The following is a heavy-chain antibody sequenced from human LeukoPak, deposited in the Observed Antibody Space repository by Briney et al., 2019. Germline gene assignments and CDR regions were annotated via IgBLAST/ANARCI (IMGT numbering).Heavy chain of an antibody. CDR2: IRYDGTNK. Sequence: GGSLRLSCEASGFTFSSYGMHWVRQAPGKGLEWVAFIRYDGTNKNYEDSVKGRFTISRDNSKNTLYPQMNSLRAEDTAVYYCANGQVRGVSVYGMDVWGQGTTVTVSS. V-gene: IGHV3-30*02. J-gene: IGHJ6*02. CDR1: GFTFSSYG. CDR3: ANGQVRGVSVYGMDV. D-gene: IGHD3-10*01.